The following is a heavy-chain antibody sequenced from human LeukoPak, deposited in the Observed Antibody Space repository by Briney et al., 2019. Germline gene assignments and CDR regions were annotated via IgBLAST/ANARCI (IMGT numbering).Heavy chain of an antibody. J-gene: IGHJ6*03. CDR3: ARGQLGPDYYYYMDV. Sequence: ASVKVSCKASGYTFTSYDINWVRQAPGQGLEWMGWINPNSGGTNYAQKFQGRVTMTRDTSISTAYMELSRLRSDDTAVYYCARGQLGPDYYYYMDVWGKGTTVTVSS. CDR1: GYTFTSYD. CDR2: INPNSGGT. V-gene: IGHV1-2*02. D-gene: IGHD6-6*01.